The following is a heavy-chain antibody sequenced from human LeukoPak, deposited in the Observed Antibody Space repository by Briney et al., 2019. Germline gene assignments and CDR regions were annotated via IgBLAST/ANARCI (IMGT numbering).Heavy chain of an antibody. Sequence: SETLSLTCAVYGGSFSGYYWSWIRQPPGKGLEWIGEINHSGSTNYNPSLKSRVTISVDTSKNQFSLKLSSVTAADTAVYYCAGKIRYDSSGYYSRSYENWGQGTLVTVSS. V-gene: IGHV4-34*01. CDR1: GGSFSGYY. D-gene: IGHD3-22*01. CDR2: INHSGST. J-gene: IGHJ4*02. CDR3: AGKIRYDSSGYYSRSYEN.